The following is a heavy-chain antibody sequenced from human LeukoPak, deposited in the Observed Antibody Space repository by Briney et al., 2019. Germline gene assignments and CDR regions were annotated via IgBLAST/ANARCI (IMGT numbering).Heavy chain of an antibody. CDR1: GDSITTSNW. D-gene: IGHD5-24*01. V-gene: IGHV4-4*02. CDR3: ATSRDGYNHFDY. Sequence: SETLSLTCVVSGDSITTSNWWDWVRQPPGKGLEWIGKIYHRGNTNNNPSLKSRVTMSVGRSKNQFSLNLTSVTAADTAVYYCATSRDGYNHFDYWGQGILVTVSS. CDR2: IYHRGNT. J-gene: IGHJ4*02.